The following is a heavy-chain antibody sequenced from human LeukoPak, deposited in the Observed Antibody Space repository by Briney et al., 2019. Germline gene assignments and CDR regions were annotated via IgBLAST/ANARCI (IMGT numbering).Heavy chain of an antibody. V-gene: IGHV3-11*06. CDR3: ARDGDGDLDS. J-gene: IGHJ4*02. D-gene: IGHD4-17*01. CDR1: GFTFSDYY. CDR2: ISSSDNT. Sequence: GASLRLSCAAAGFTFSDYYMSWIRHAPGKGLEWVSYISSSDNTNYADSVKGGFTISRDNAQNSLYLQMNSLRDEDTAVYYCARDGDGDLDSWGQGTLVTVSS.